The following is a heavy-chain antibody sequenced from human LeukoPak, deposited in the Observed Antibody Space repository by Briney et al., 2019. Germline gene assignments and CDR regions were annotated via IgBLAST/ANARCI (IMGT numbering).Heavy chain of an antibody. CDR2: ISAYNGNT. D-gene: IGHD3-22*01. V-gene: IGHV1-18*04. CDR1: GYTFTGYY. J-gene: IGHJ6*02. CDR3: ARDTRWPITMIVVGRGTYYGMDV. Sequence: ASVKVSCKASGYTFTGYYIHWVRQAPGQGLEWMGWISAYNGNTNYAQKLQGRVTMTTDTSTSTAYMELRSLRSDDTAVYYCARDTRWPITMIVVGRGTYYGMDVWGQGTTVTVSS.